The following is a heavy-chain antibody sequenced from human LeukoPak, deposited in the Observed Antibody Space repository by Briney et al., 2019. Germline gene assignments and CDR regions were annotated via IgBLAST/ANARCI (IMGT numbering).Heavy chain of an antibody. Sequence: PGRSLRLSCAVSGFTFSSYSMNWVRQAPGKGLEWVSCISSSSSAIYYADSVKGRFTISRDNAKNSLYLQMNSLRAEDTAVYYCKRDLGGVDYWGQATLVTVSS. CDR1: GFTFSSYS. D-gene: IGHD3-16*01. CDR2: ISSSSSAI. CDR3: KRDLGGVDY. J-gene: IGHJ4*02. V-gene: IGHV3-48*01.